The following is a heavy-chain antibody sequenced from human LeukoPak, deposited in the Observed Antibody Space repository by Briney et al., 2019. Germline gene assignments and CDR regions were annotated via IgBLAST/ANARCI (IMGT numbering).Heavy chain of an antibody. CDR1: GYTFTSYG. CDR3: ARAFPDYDYYYGMDV. J-gene: IGHJ6*02. Sequence: ASVKVSCKASGYTFTSYGISWVRQAPGQGLEWMGWISAYNGNTNYAQKLQGRVTMTTDTSTSTAYMELRSLRSDDTAVYYCARAFPDYDYYYGMDVWGQGTTVTVSS. V-gene: IGHV1-18*01. CDR2: ISAYNGNT.